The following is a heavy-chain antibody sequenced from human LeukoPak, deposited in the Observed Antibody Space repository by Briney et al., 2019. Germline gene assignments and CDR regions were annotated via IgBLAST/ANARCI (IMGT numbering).Heavy chain of an antibody. J-gene: IGHJ6*03. CDR2: ISWNSGNI. Sequence: GGSLRLSCAGSGFTFDDYAMHWVRQTPGKGLEWVSGISWNSGNIAYADFVGGRFTISRDNAKNPLSLQMNSLSDEDTAVYYCAKDAYGGATFFYYMDVWGKGTTVTVSS. D-gene: IGHD2/OR15-2a*01. V-gene: IGHV3-9*01. CDR1: GFTFDDYA. CDR3: AKDAYGGATFFYYMDV.